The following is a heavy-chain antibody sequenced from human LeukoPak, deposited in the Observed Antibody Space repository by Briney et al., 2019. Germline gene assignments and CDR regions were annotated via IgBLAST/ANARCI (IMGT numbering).Heavy chain of an antibody. J-gene: IGHJ3*02. D-gene: IGHD4-17*01. Sequence: GASVKVSCKASGYTFTGYYMHWVRQAPGQGLEWMGWINPNSGGTNYAQKFQGWVTMTRDTSISTAYMELSRLRSDDTAVYYCARDWEDGDYLVRAFDIWGQGTMVTVSS. CDR1: GYTFTGYY. CDR2: INPNSGGT. V-gene: IGHV1-2*04. CDR3: ARDWEDGDYLVRAFDI.